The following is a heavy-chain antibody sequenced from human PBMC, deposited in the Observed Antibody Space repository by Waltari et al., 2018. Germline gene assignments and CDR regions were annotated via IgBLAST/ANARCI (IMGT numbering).Heavy chain of an antibody. CDR3: ARHVSGPTRAAFDV. CDR1: GFTFSDYG. V-gene: IGHV3-33*01. J-gene: IGHJ3*01. Sequence: QVELVESGGGVVQPGRSLRLSCAASGFTFSDYGMHWVRQAPGKGLEWVAVRWYDGNNKYYADSVKGRFTISRDNSKNTLSLQMNSLRVEDTAVYFCARHVSGPTRAAFDVWGQGTMVTVSP. D-gene: IGHD6-19*01. CDR2: RWYDGNNK.